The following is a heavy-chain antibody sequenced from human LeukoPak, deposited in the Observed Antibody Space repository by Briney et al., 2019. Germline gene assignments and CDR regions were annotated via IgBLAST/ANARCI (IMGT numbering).Heavy chain of an antibody. Sequence: GGSLRLSCAASGFTFSNYCMHWVRQAPGKGLVWVSRINSGRSNKRYADSVKGRFTISGDNAKNSLYLQMNSLRAEDTAVYYCARDEGQWVVSSYMDVWGKGTTVTVSS. CDR3: ARDEGQWVVSSYMDV. D-gene: IGHD6-19*01. CDR1: GFTFSNYC. J-gene: IGHJ6*03. V-gene: IGHV3-74*01. CDR2: INSGRSNK.